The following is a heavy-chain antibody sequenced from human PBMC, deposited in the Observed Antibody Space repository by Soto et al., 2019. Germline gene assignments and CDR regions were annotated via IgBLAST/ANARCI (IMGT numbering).Heavy chain of an antibody. Sequence: QVQLQESGPGLVKPSQTLSLTCTASGGSISSGGYYWSWMRQHPGKGLEWIGYIYYSGSTYYNPSLWGRVTQSVATSNTQFALKRGSVTAADTAAYYCARGRGPGPYPRGFPPWGQGTPVTVSS. D-gene: IGHD3-10*01. CDR3: ARGRGPGPYPRGFPP. J-gene: IGHJ1*01. CDR2: IYYSGST. V-gene: IGHV4-31*03. CDR1: GGSISSGGYY.